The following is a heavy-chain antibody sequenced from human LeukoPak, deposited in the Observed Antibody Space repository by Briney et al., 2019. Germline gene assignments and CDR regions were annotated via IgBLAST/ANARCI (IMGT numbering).Heavy chain of an antibody. J-gene: IGHJ4*02. CDR2: ISSAGSDM. CDR3: ARDHNWAFDS. V-gene: IGHV3-11*04. CDR1: GFTFSDYY. D-gene: IGHD1-20*01. Sequence: KPGGSLRLSCAASGFTFSDYYMSWFRQAPGKALEWISYISSAGSDMTYADSVKGRFTISSDTARNSLYLHLNSLRAEDTALYFCARDHNWAFDSWGQGTLVTVSS.